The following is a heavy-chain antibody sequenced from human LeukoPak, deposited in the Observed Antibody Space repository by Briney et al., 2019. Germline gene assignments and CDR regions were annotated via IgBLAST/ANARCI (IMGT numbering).Heavy chain of an antibody. J-gene: IGHJ4*02. CDR1: GFTFDDYA. V-gene: IGHV3-9*01. CDR3: ARDLPFGDSLYFDY. CDR2: ISWNSGSI. Sequence: GRSLRLSCAASGFTFDDYAMHWVRQAPGKGLEWVSGISWNSGSIGYADSVKGRFTISRDNAKNSLYLQMNSLRAEDTAVYYCARDLPFGDSLYFDYWGQGTLVTVSS. D-gene: IGHD4-17*01.